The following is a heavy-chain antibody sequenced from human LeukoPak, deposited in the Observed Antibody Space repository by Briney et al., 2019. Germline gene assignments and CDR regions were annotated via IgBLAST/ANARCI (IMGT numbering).Heavy chain of an antibody. CDR1: GYSISSGYY. Sequence: NASETLSLTCAVSGYSISSGYYWGWIRQPPGKGLEWIGSIYHSGSTYYNPSLKSRVTISVDTSKNQFSLKLSSVTAADTAVYYCAREALDAFDIWGQGTMVTVSS. J-gene: IGHJ3*02. CDR2: IYHSGST. CDR3: AREALDAFDI. V-gene: IGHV4-38-2*01.